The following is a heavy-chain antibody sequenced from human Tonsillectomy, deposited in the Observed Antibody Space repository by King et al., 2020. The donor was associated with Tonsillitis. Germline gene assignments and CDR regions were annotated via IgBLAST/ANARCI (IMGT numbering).Heavy chain of an antibody. CDR3: ARSGGDYGDYGFFDY. CDR2: ISSSSGTI. Sequence: VQLVESGGGLVQPGGSLRLSCRASGFIFTSHSLNWVRQAPGMGLEWVSYISSSSGTIYYVDSVRGRFTISRDNAKNSLYLQMNSLRDEDTAVYYCARSGGDYGDYGFFDYWGQGTLVTVSS. CDR1: GFIFTSHS. D-gene: IGHD4-17*01. V-gene: IGHV3-48*02. J-gene: IGHJ4*02.